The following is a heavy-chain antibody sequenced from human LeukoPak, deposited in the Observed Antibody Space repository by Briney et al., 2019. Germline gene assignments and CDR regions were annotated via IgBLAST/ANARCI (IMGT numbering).Heavy chain of an antibody. Sequence: PGGSLRLSCAASGFTFSSYAMNWVRQAPGKGLEWVSAISGSGRSTFYADSVKGRFTISRDNSKNTLYLQMNSLSPEDTALYYCARSSTTVTTRYFDLWGRGTLVTVSS. D-gene: IGHD4-17*01. J-gene: IGHJ2*01. CDR3: ARSSTTVTTRYFDL. CDR2: ISGSGRST. V-gene: IGHV3-23*01. CDR1: GFTFSSYA.